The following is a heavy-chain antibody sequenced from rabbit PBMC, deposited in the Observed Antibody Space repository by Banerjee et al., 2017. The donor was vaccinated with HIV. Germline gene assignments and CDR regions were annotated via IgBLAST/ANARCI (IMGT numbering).Heavy chain of an antibody. CDR3: VRDDDSYAGYGPYKF. J-gene: IGHJ3*01. D-gene: IGHD7-1*01. CDR2: IYAGYNGST. Sequence: QSLEESGGDLVKPGASLTITCTASGFSFSSSYWICWVRQAPGKGLEWIACIYAGYNGSTYYASWAKGRFTISKTSSTTVTLQMTSLTAADTATYFCVRDDDSYAGYGPYKFWGQGTLVTVS. CDR1: GFSFSSSYW. V-gene: IGHV1S40*01.